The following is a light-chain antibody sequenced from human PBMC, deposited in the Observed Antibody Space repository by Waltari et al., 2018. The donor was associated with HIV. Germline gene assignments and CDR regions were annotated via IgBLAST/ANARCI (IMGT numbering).Light chain of an antibody. CDR1: SSDVGGYNY. CDR2: DVS. CDR3: CSYAGNYTFV. V-gene: IGLV2-11*01. J-gene: IGLJ2*01. Sequence: QSALTQPRSVSGSPGQSVTISCTGTSSDVGGYNYVSWYQQHPGKAPKFMIYDVSKRPSGVPDRFSGSKSGNTASLTISGLQAEDDADYYGCSYAGNYTFVFGGGTKLTVL.